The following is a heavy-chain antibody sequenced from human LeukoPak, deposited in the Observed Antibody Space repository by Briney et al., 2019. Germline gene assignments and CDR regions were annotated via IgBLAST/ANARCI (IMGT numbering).Heavy chain of an antibody. Sequence: GGSLRLSCAASGFTVSSNYMSWVRQAPGKGLEWVSVIYSGGSTYYADSVKGRFTISRDNSKNTLYLQMNSPRAEDTAVYYCARVLYDFWSGYYDYWGQGTLVTVSS. D-gene: IGHD3-3*01. V-gene: IGHV3-53*01. CDR1: GFTVSSNY. CDR3: ARVLYDFWSGYYDY. CDR2: IYSGGST. J-gene: IGHJ4*02.